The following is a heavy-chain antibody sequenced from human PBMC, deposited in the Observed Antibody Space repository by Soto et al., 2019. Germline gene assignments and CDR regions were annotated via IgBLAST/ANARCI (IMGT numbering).Heavy chain of an antibody. D-gene: IGHD6-6*01. CDR1: GYTFTSYY. CDR3: VGGSSSFGRFDY. Sequence: ASVKVSCKASGYTFTSYYMHWVRQAPGQGLEWMGIINPSGGSTSYAQKFQGRVTMTRDTSTSTVYMELSSLRSEDTAVYYCVGGSSSFGRFDYWGQGTLVTVSS. V-gene: IGHV1-46*01. CDR2: INPSGGST. J-gene: IGHJ4*02.